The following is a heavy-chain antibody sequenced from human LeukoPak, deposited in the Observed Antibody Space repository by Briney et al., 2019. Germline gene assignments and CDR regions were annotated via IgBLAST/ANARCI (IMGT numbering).Heavy chain of an antibody. CDR3: AKRGYYYDSSGYYYFDY. J-gene: IGHJ4*02. D-gene: IGHD3-22*01. Sequence: QAGGSLRLSCAASGFTFSSYAMSWVRQAPGKGLEWVSAISGSGGSTYYADSVKGRFTISRDSSKNTLYLQMNSLRAEDTAVYYCAKRGYYYDSSGYYYFDYWGQGTLVTVSS. CDR1: GFTFSSYA. CDR2: ISGSGGST. V-gene: IGHV3-23*01.